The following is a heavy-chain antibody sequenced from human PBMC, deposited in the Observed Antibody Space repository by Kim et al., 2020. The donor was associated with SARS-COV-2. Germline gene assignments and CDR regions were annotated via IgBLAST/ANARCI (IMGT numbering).Heavy chain of an antibody. J-gene: IGHJ3*02. CDR3: QGGRLYAFDI. CDR1: GFTFSSYA. D-gene: IGHD3-16*01. V-gene: IGHV3-33*01. CDR2: IWYDGSNK. Sequence: GGSLRLSCAASGFTFSSYAMHWVRQAPGKGLEWVAVIWYDGSNKYYADSVKGRFTISRDNSKNTLYLQMNSLRAEDTAVYYCQGGRLYAFDIWGQGTMVTVSS.